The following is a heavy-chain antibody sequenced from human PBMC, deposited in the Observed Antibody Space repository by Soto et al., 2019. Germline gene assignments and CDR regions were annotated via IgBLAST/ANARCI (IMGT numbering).Heavy chain of an antibody. CDR3: ARDSSGSYYNARKGTFDY. Sequence: QVHLVESGGGLVTPGGSRRLSCAASGFTYSDYYMSWIRQAPGKGLEWISYISGSGNTIYYADSVKGRFTISRDNAKNSLYLQRTSLRAEDTALYYWARDSSGSYYNARKGTFDYWGQGSLVTVSA. J-gene: IGHJ4*02. CDR2: ISGSGNTI. CDR1: GFTYSDYY. D-gene: IGHD3-10*01. V-gene: IGHV3-11*01.